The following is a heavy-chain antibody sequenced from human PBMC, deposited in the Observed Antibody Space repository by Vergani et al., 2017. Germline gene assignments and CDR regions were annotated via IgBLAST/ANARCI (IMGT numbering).Heavy chain of an antibody. D-gene: IGHD5-18*01. J-gene: IGHJ4*02. CDR3: SRGRGYSFGYSDY. Sequence: EVQLLESGGGLVPPGRSLRLSCAASGFSFGDYAMTWVRQAPGKGLGWVAFIRNKAYGGTTEYAASVKGRFTISRDDSKWLAYLQLSGLKTEVTAVYFCSRGRGYSFGYSDYWGQGTLVTVSS. CDR1: GFSFGDYA. V-gene: IGHV3-49*04. CDR2: IRNKAYGGTT.